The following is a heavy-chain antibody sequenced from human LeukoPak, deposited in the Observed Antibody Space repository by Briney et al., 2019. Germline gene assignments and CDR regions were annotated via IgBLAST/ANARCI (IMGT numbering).Heavy chain of an antibody. Sequence: GGSLRLSCVSSGFTFNTYAMSWVRQAPGKGLEWVSAVSRSGGSTYYADSVKGRFTVSRDNSKNTLYLQMNSLTADDTAIYYCAKGAYYHDTTAFYSDAFDIWGQGTMVTVFS. CDR3: AKGAYYHDTTAFYSDAFDI. D-gene: IGHD3-16*02. J-gene: IGHJ3*02. V-gene: IGHV3-23*01. CDR1: GFTFNTYA. CDR2: VSRSGGST.